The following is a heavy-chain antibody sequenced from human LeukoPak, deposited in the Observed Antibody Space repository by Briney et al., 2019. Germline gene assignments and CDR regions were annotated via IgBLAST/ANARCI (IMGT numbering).Heavy chain of an antibody. CDR1: GYTFTSYY. CDR2: INPSGGST. J-gene: IGHJ4*02. D-gene: IGHD4-17*01. V-gene: IGHV1-46*01. CDR3: ARVYGDYVPDY. Sequence: ASVTVSFKASGYTFTSYYMHWVRQAPGQGLEWVGIINPSGGSTSYAQKFQGRVTMTRDTSTSTVYMELSSLRSEDTAVYYCARVYGDYVPDYWGQGTLVTVSS.